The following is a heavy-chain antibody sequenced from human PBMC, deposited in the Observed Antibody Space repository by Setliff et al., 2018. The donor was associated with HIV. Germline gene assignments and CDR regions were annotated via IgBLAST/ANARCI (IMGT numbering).Heavy chain of an antibody. Sequence: PSETLSLTCTVSGDSLAGSRYSWGWVRQPPGQGLEWLGNLFHTGGSYFNPSLKSLLTMSVDTSKNQFSLSLISMTAADSAVYFCARLGDNSDWRSNYLFYYFDVWGKGTTVTVSS. CDR2: LFHTGGS. CDR3: ARLGDNSDWRSNYLFYYFDV. CDR1: GDSLAGSRYS. V-gene: IGHV4-39*01. J-gene: IGHJ6*03. D-gene: IGHD3-22*01.